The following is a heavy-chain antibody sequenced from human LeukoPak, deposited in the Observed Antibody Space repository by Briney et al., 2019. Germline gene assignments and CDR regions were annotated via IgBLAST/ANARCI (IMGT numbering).Heavy chain of an antibody. CDR1: GGSFSGYY. D-gene: IGHD3-16*02. J-gene: IGHJ4*02. Sequence: SETLSLTCAVYGGSFSGYYWSWIRQPPGKGLEWIGEINHSGSTNYNTSLKSRVTISVDTSKNQFSLKLSSVTAADTAVYYCARLWNYDYIWGSYRFFDYWGRGTLVTVSS. V-gene: IGHV4-34*01. CDR3: ARLWNYDYIWGSYRFFDY. CDR2: INHSGST.